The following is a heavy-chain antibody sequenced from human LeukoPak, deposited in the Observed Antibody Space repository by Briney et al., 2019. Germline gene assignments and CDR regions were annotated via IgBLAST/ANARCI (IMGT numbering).Heavy chain of an antibody. V-gene: IGHV3-23*01. CDR3: AKSRASITIFGVVIMPGDY. CDR2: ISGSGGST. J-gene: IGHJ4*02. CDR1: GFTFSSYA. Sequence: PGGSLRLSCAASGFTFSSYAMSWVRHAPGKGLEWVSAISGSGGSTYYADSVKGRFTISRDNSKNTLYLQMNSLRAEDTAVYYCAKSRASITIFGVVIMPGDYWGQGTLVTVSS. D-gene: IGHD3-3*01.